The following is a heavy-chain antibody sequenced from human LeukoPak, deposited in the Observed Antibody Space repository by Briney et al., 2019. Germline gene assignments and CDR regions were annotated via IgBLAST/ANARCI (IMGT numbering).Heavy chain of an antibody. V-gene: IGHV4-34*01. Sequence: SETLSLTCAVYGGSFSGYYWSWIRQPPGKGLEWIGEINHSGSTNYNPSLKSRVTISVDTSKNQFSLKLSSVTAADTAVYYCASSGWFGDDYWGQGTLVTVSS. CDR1: GGSFSGYY. J-gene: IGHJ4*02. D-gene: IGHD3-10*01. CDR2: INHSGST. CDR3: ASSGWFGDDY.